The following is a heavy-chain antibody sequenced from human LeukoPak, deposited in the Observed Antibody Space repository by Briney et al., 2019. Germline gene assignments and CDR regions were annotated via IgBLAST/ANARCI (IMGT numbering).Heavy chain of an antibody. Sequence: GASVKVSCKASGYTFTSYGISWVRQAPGQGLEWMGWISAYNGNTNYAQKLQGRVTMTRDTSITTAYMEPSSLRSDDTAVYYCARSRSMDVWGQGTMVTVSS. J-gene: IGHJ6*02. CDR1: GYTFTSYG. CDR3: ARSRSMDV. CDR2: ISAYNGNT. V-gene: IGHV1-18*01.